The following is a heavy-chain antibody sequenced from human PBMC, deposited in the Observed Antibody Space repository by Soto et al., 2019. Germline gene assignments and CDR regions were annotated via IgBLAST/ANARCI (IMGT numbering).Heavy chain of an antibody. J-gene: IGHJ1*01. Sequence: QITLKESGPTLVKPTQTLTLTCTFSGFSLSTSGVGVGWIRQPPGKALEWLALIYWDDDKRYSPSLKIRLTITKNTSKNPVVLTMTNMDPVDTATYYCAHTQYYYDSSGYYSNAEYFQHWGQGTLVTVSS. CDR2: IYWDDDK. CDR3: AHTQYYYDSSGYYSNAEYFQH. CDR1: GFSLSTSGVG. V-gene: IGHV2-5*02. D-gene: IGHD3-22*01.